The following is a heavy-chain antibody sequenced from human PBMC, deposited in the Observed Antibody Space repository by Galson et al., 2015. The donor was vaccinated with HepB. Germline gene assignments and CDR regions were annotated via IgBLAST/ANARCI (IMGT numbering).Heavy chain of an antibody. D-gene: IGHD2-8*01. J-gene: IGHJ4*02. V-gene: IGHV3-7*01. CDR1: GFTFSSYW. Sequence: SLRLSCAASGFTFSSYWMTWVRQAPGKGLEWVANIKQDESQKYYVDSVKGRFTISRDNAKNSLYLQMNSLRAEDTAVYYYARALGPYCTNGVCYYFEYWGQGTLVTVSS. CDR3: ARALGPYCTNGVCYYFEY. CDR2: IKQDESQK.